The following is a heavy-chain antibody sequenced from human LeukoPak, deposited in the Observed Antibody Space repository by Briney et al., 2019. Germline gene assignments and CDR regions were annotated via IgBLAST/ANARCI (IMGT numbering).Heavy chain of an antibody. CDR1: GGSISSYY. D-gene: IGHD3-10*01. CDR2: IYTSGST. Sequence: SETLSLTCTVSGGSISSYYWSWIRQPAGKGLEWIGRIYTSGSTNYNPSLKSRVTISVDTSKNQFSLKLSSVTAADTAVYYCARLSSANYYGSGSYFDYWGQGTLVTVSS. V-gene: IGHV4-4*07. CDR3: ARLSSANYYGSGSYFDY. J-gene: IGHJ4*02.